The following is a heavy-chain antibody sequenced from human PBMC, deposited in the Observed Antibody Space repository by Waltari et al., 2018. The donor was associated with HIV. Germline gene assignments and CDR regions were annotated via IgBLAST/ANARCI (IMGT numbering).Heavy chain of an antibody. CDR1: GGSLSSGSYY. D-gene: IGHD3-3*01. CDR3: ARAYYDFWSGTGSSGNWFDP. CDR2: IYTSGST. Sequence: QVQLQESGPGLVKPSQPLSLPCTVSGGSLSSGSYYWSCIRQPAGKGLELIGRIYTSGSTNYNPSLESRVTISVDTSRNQFSLKLRSVTAADTAVYYCARAYYDFWSGTGSSGNWFDPWGQGTLVTVSS. J-gene: IGHJ5*02. V-gene: IGHV4-61*02.